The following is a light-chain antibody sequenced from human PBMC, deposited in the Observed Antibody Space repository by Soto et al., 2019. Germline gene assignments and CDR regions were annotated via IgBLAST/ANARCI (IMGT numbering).Light chain of an antibody. Sequence: QSALTQPASVSGSPGQSITISCTGTSSDVGNYNYVSWYQRHPGKAPKLMIYEVSNRPSGVSNRFSGSKSGNTASLTISGLQAEDEADYYCSSYTSSRGVFGTGTKLTVL. CDR3: SSYTSSRGV. V-gene: IGLV2-14*01. J-gene: IGLJ1*01. CDR1: SSDVGNYNY. CDR2: EVS.